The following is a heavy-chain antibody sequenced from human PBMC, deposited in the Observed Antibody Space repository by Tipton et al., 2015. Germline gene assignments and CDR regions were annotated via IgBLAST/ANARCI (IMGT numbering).Heavy chain of an antibody. CDR2: IFYSGST. V-gene: IGHV4-61*01. CDR1: GGSGSSNNYF. D-gene: IGHD3-22*01. J-gene: IGHJ5*02. CDR3: ARGGAGYYYDSVGYLS. Sequence: TLSLTCTVSGGSGSSNNYFWSWIRQPPGKGLEWIGYIFYSGSTSYNPSLKSRIIISIDTSKNQFSLKLRSVTAADTAVYYCARGGAGYYYDSVGYLSWGQGTLVTVSS.